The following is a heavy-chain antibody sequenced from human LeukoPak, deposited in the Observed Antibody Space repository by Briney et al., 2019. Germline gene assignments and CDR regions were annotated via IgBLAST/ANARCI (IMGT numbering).Heavy chain of an antibody. CDR1: GDSVSSKSAA. CDR3: ARTSGYFDY. Sequence: SQTLSVTCVISGDSVSSKSAAWNWIRQSPSRGLEWLGRTCYRSKWFNDYAVSVKGRITINPDTSKNQFSRQLNSVTPEDTAVYFCARTSGYFDYWGQGTLVTVSS. CDR2: TCYRSKWFN. J-gene: IGHJ4*02. D-gene: IGHD6-19*01. V-gene: IGHV6-1*01.